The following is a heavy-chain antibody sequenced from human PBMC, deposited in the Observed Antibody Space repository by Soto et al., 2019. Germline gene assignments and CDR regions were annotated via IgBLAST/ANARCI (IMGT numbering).Heavy chain of an antibody. CDR3: ARGDTVHDV. CDR1: GDSVSSTSAA. V-gene: IGHV6-1*01. CDR2: TYYRSKWYN. J-gene: IGHJ6*02. Sequence: PSQTLSLTCGISGDSVSSTSAAWSWIRQSPSRGLEWLGRTYYRSKWYNDCALSMKSRITINPDTSKNQFSLQLNSVNPEDTAVYYCARGDTVHDVWGQGTTVTVSS. D-gene: IGHD2-8*01.